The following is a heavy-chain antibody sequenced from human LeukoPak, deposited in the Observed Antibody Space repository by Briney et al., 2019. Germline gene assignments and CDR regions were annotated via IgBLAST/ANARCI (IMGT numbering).Heavy chain of an antibody. Sequence: ASVKVSCKASGYTFTSYDINWVRQATGQGLEWMGWMNPNSGNTGYAQKFQGRVTMTRNTSISTAYMELRSLRSEDTAVYYCARPSFHCSSTSCYTGYGMDVWGQGTTVTVSS. J-gene: IGHJ6*02. V-gene: IGHV1-8*01. CDR3: ARPSFHCSSTSCYTGYGMDV. CDR2: MNPNSGNT. D-gene: IGHD2-2*02. CDR1: GYTFTSYD.